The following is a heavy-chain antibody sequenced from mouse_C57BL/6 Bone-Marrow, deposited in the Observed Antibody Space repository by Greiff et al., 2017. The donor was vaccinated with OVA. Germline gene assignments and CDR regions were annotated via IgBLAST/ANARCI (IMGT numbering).Heavy chain of an antibody. J-gene: IGHJ3*01. Sequence: QVQLQQPGAELVKPGASVKLSCKASGYTFTSYWMQWVKQRPGQGLEWIGEIDPSDSYTNYNQKFKGKATLTVDTSSSTSYMQLSSLTSEDSAVYYCARGRQLRLPSWFAYWGQGTLVTVSA. CDR2: IDPSDSYT. D-gene: IGHD3-2*02. CDR1: GYTFTSYW. V-gene: IGHV1-50*01. CDR3: ARGRQLRLPSWFAY.